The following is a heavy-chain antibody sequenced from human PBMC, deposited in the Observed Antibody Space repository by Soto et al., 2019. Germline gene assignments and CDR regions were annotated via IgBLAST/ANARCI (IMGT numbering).Heavy chain of an antibody. J-gene: IGHJ5*02. Sequence: GGSLRLSCAASGFIFENFGMSWVRQAPGKGLEWISSISGSGFKKYYADPVKGRFTISRDNSKSTVYLELNNLSAEDTAVYHCAKNQGVELVPLATVDWFDPWGQGSVVTVSS. CDR3: AKNQGVELVPLATVDWFDP. D-gene: IGHD1-26*01. CDR2: ISGSGFKK. V-gene: IGHV3-23*01. CDR1: GFIFENFG.